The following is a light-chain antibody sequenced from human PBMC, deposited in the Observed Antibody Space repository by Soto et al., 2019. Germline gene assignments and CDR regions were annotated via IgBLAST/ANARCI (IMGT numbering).Light chain of an antibody. CDR2: DVS. V-gene: IGLV2-14*01. CDR1: SSDVGAYNY. Sequence: QSVLTQPASVSGSPGQSITISCTGTSSDVGAYNYVSWYQQHPGKAPKLMIYDVSNRPSGVSNRFSGSKSGNTASLTISGLQAEDEADYYCSSNTSSSTYVFGTGTQVTVL. CDR3: SSNTSSSTYV. J-gene: IGLJ1*01.